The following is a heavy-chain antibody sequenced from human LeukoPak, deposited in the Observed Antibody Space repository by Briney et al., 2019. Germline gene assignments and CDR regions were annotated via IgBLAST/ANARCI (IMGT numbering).Heavy chain of an antibody. V-gene: IGHV3-30*02. Sequence: GGSLRLSCAASGFTFSSYGMHWVRQAPGKGLEWVAFIKYDGSNKHNADSVKGRFTISRDNSKNTLYLQMNSLRAEDTAVYYCAKVPYLIAVAPYYFDYWGQGTLVTVSS. CDR3: AKVPYLIAVAPYYFDY. CDR1: GFTFSSYG. J-gene: IGHJ4*02. D-gene: IGHD6-19*01. CDR2: IKYDGSNK.